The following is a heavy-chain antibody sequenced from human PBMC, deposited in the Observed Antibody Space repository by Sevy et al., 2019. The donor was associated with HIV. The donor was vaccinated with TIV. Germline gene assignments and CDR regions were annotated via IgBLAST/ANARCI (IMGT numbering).Heavy chain of an antibody. J-gene: IGHJ4*02. CDR2: ISYDGSNT. D-gene: IGHD3-22*01. Sequence: GGSLRLSCAASGFTFTTYAMHWVRQAPGKGLEWVAVISYDGSNTYYADSVKGRFTISRDSSKNTLYLQMNSLRAEDTAVYFCARDGGYDSRGYDLSNYWGEGTVVTVSS. CDR1: GFTFTTYA. V-gene: IGHV3-30-3*01. CDR3: ARDGGYDSRGYDLSNY.